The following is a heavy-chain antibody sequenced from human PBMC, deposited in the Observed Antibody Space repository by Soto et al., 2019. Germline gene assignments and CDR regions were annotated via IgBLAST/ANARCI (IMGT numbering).Heavy chain of an antibody. Sequence: QVQLVQSGAEVKKPGASVKVSCKAYGYTFTSYGISWVRQAPGQGLEWMGWISAYNGNTNYAQKLQGRVTMTTDTSTSTAYIELRSLRSDDTDVYYCARRLLEYYYDSSGYYHPDYWGQGTLVTVSS. D-gene: IGHD3-22*01. CDR1: GYTFTSYG. CDR3: ARRLLEYYYDSSGYYHPDY. J-gene: IGHJ4*02. CDR2: ISAYNGNT. V-gene: IGHV1-18*04.